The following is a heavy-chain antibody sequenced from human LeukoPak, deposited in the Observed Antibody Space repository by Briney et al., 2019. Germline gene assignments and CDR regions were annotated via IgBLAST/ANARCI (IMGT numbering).Heavy chain of an antibody. CDR1: GYTLTELS. D-gene: IGHD3-10*01. CDR2: FDPEDGET. CDR3: ATLYYYGSGRHRRFDY. V-gene: IGHV1-24*01. Sequence: ASVTVTCKFSGYTLTELSMHWVRQAPGKGLEWMGGFDPEDGETIYAQKFQGRVTMTEDTSTDTAYMELSSLRSEDTAVYYCATLYYYGSGRHRRFDYWGQGTLVTVSS. J-gene: IGHJ4*02.